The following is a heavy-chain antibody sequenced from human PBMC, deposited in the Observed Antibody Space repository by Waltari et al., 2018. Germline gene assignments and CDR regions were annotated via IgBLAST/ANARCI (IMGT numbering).Heavy chain of an antibody. D-gene: IGHD2-21*01. Sequence: EVQLVESGGGLVQPGGSLRLSCAASGFPFSGLVMHWVRQGPGMGLMWVSRISTDGRGAAYADSVKGRFTVSRDNAKNTLYLEMNSLRAEDTAVYYCVRDSYVSAIYYGMDVWGQGTTVTVSS. CDR2: ISTDGRGA. CDR1: GFPFSGLV. V-gene: IGHV3-74*01. CDR3: VRDSYVSAIYYGMDV. J-gene: IGHJ6*02.